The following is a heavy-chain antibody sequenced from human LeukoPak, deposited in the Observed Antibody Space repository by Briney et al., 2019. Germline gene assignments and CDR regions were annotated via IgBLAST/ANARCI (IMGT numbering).Heavy chain of an antibody. Sequence: GGSLRLSCAASGFTFSDHYMDWVRQAPGKGLEWVGRTRNKANSYTTEYAASVKGRFTISRDDSKNSLYLQMNSLKTEDTAVYYCARLTLDRWLVFDYWGQGTLVTVSS. CDR1: GFTFSDHY. D-gene: IGHD6-19*01. J-gene: IGHJ4*02. CDR2: TRNKANSYTT. CDR3: ARLTLDRWLVFDY. V-gene: IGHV3-72*01.